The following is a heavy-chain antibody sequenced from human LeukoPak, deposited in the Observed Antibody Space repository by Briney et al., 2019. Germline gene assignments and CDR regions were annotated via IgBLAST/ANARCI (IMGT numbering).Heavy chain of an antibody. CDR3: ARAIYDGFDI. CDR1: GFTFSTYS. CDR2: INTASNYI. V-gene: IGHV3-21*04. D-gene: IGHD5-24*01. Sequence: PGGSLRLSCAASGFTFSTYSMNWVRQAPGKGLEWVSSINTASNYIYYADSVKGRFSISRDNAKNSLYLQMNSLRAEDTAVYYCARAIYDGFDIWGQGKMVTVSS. J-gene: IGHJ3*02.